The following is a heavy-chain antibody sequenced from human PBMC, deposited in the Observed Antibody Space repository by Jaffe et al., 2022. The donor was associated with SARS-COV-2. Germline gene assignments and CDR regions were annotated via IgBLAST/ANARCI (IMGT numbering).Heavy chain of an antibody. Sequence: EVQLVESGGGLVQPGGSLRLSCVASGFTFSSSRMHWVRQDPGRGLVWVSRITSDGSSTNYADAVKGRFTISRDNARNTLFLQMSSLRVDDTAVYYCARTMVVRGTPDAFDIWGQGTMVTVSA. V-gene: IGHV3-74*01. CDR3: ARTMVVRGTPDAFDI. J-gene: IGHJ3*02. D-gene: IGHD3-10*01. CDR2: ITSDGSST. CDR1: GFTFSSSR.